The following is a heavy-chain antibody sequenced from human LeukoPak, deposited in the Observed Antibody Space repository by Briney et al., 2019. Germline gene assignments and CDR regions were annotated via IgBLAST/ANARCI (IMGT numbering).Heavy chain of an antibody. J-gene: IGHJ4*02. V-gene: IGHV3-23*01. CDR3: AKCGNSGCHLIDY. CDR2: ISGRTGGT. CDR1: GFTFNTNA. Sequence: GGSLILSCAASGFTFNTNAMSWVRQAPGKGLEWVSAISGRTGGTYYADSVKGRFTISRDNSKSTLYLQVDSLRAEDTAVYYCAKCGNSGCHLIDYWGQGTLVTVSS. D-gene: IGHD5-12*01.